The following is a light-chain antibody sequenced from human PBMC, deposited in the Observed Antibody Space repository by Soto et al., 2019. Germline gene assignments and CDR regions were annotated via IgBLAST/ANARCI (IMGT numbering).Light chain of an antibody. CDR3: KQYKEWPPFT. CDR1: QYVSNK. J-gene: IGKJ5*01. V-gene: IGKV3-15*01. Sequence: EVGMTQSPATLSVSPGETATPSFRASQYVSNKVAWYQQKPGQAPSLLILGASTRATGVPARFSGSGSGTEFTLSISSLQSEDFAVYYCKQYKEWPPFTFGQGTRLEIK. CDR2: GAS.